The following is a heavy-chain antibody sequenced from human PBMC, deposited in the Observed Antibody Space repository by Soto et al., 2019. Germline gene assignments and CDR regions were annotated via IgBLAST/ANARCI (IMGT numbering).Heavy chain of an antibody. V-gene: IGHV4-61*08. CDR2: VYSTGTT. J-gene: IGHJ6*02. CDR1: GDSVSSSDFY. D-gene: IGHD1-1*01. CDR3: ARVSKLVAPKDGTSAYFYAMDV. Sequence: QVLLRESGPGLVKPSETLALTCAVSGDSVSSSDFYWTWLRQPPGKPLEWIGYVYSTGTTNYSPSLSSRVDMSVDTSQNQFSLKVRSVTAADAAVYFCARVSKLVAPKDGTSAYFYAMDVWGPGTTVTVS.